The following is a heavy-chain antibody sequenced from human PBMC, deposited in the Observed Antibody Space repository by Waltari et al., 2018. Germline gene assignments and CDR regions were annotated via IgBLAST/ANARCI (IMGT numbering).Heavy chain of an antibody. Sequence: QLQLQESGTGLVKPSETLSLTCTVSGGSISSSSYYWGWIGSIYYRWSTYYNPSLKSRVTISVDTSKNQCSLMLSSVTAADTAVYYCASEKESDDFWSGGPSYYYGMDVWGQGTTVTVSS. D-gene: IGHD3-3*01. CDR3: ASEKESDDFWSGGPSYYYGMDV. J-gene: IGHJ6*02. CDR1: GGSISSSSYY. CDR2: IYYRWST. V-gene: IGHV4-39*01.